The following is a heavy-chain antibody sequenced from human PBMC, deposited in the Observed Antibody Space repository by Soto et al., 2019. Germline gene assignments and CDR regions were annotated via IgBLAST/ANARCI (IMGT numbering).Heavy chain of an antibody. Sequence: ASVKVSCKASGYTFTGYYMHWVRQAPGQGLEWMGWVNPTSGGTNYAQKFQGWVTMTRDTSISTAYMELSRLRSDDTAVYYCAQRVRNGSRYYGMDVWGQGTTVTVSS. J-gene: IGHJ6*02. V-gene: IGHV1-2*04. D-gene: IGHD3-10*01. CDR1: GYTFTGYY. CDR3: AQRVRNGSRYYGMDV. CDR2: VNPTSGGT.